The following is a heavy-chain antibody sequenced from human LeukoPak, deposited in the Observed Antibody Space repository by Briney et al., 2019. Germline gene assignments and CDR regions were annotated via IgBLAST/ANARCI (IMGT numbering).Heavy chain of an antibody. CDR3: AKWEDYDVLTGYYVSDY. CDR1: GFTFSNYA. J-gene: IGHJ4*02. CDR2: ITGGGSGI. D-gene: IGHD3-9*01. V-gene: IGHV3-23*01. Sequence: GASLRLSCAASGFTFSNYAMSWVRQAPGKGLEWVSAITGGGSGIYYADSMKSRFTISRDNSKNTLYLQINGLRAEDTAVYYCAKWEDYDVLTGYYVSDYWGQGTLVTVSS.